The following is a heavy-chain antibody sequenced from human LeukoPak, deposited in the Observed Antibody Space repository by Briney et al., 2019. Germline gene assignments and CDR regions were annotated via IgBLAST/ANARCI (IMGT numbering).Heavy chain of an antibody. CDR1: GFTFSSYA. J-gene: IGHJ6*03. Sequence: GGSLRLSCAASGFTFSSYAMHWVCQAPGKGLEWVAVISYDGSNKYYADSVKGRFTISRDNSKNTLYLQMNSLRAEDTAVYYCARGSGYPHMDVWGKGTTVTVSS. V-gene: IGHV3-30-3*01. CDR3: ARGSGYPHMDV. CDR2: ISYDGSNK. D-gene: IGHD6-13*01.